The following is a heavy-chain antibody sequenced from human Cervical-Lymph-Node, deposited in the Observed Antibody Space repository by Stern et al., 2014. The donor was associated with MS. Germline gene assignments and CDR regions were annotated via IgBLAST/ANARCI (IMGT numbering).Heavy chain of an antibody. V-gene: IGHV2-5*02. CDR3: VRRRGAWLVGDYFDY. CDR2: IYWDDER. Sequence: QITLKESGPTLVKPTQTLTLTCTFSGFSLTTSAVGVGWIRRPPGKALEWLGIIYWDDERRYSPSLKSRLTITKDTSKNQVVLTMTNMDPVDTATYYCVRRRGAWLVGDYFDYWGQGTLLTVSS. CDR1: GFSLTTSAVG. J-gene: IGHJ4*02. D-gene: IGHD3-3*01.